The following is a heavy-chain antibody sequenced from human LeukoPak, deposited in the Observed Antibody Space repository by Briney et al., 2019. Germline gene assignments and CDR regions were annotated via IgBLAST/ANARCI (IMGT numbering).Heavy chain of an antibody. D-gene: IGHD4-23*01. V-gene: IGHV3-43*01. Sequence: GGSLRLSCAASGFTFAEYMMHWVRQAPGKGLEGVSLISWDSTTTYYADSVKGRFTISRDNSKNSLYLQMNSLRSEDTAFYYCAMLYGNSRAFDYWGQGTLVTVSS. CDR2: ISWDSTTT. CDR1: GFTFAEYM. CDR3: AMLYGNSRAFDY. J-gene: IGHJ4*02.